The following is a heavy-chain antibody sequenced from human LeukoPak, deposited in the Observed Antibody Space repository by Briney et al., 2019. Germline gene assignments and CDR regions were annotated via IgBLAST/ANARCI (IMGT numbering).Heavy chain of an antibody. CDR3: ASPGSLGDY. Sequence: PSETPSLTCTVSGGSISSSSYYWGWIRQPPGKGLEWIGSIYYSGSTYYNPSLKSRVTISVDTSKNQFSLKLSSVTAADTAVYYCASPGSLGDYWGQGTLVTVSS. CDR1: GGSISSSSYY. D-gene: IGHD3-16*01. V-gene: IGHV4-39*01. CDR2: IYYSGST. J-gene: IGHJ4*02.